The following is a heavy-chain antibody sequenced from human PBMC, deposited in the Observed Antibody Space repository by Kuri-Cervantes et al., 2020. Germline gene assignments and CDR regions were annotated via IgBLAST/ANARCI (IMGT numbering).Heavy chain of an antibody. CDR3: ASSPHCSGGSCYWFDP. D-gene: IGHD2-15*01. CDR2: INAGNGNT. CDR1: GYTFTSYA. Sequence: ASVKVSCKASGYTFTSYAMHWVRQAPGQRLEWMGWINAGNGNTKYSQKFQGRVTITADKSTSTAYMELSSLRSEDTAVYYCASSPHCSGGSCYWFDPWGQGTLVTVSS. V-gene: IGHV1-3*01. J-gene: IGHJ5*02.